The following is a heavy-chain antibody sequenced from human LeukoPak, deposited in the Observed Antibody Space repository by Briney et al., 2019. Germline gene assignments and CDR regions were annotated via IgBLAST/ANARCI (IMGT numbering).Heavy chain of an antibody. CDR3: ARGLYYYDSSGYYPYYFDY. V-gene: IGHV4-59*01. CDR1: GGSISSYY. CDR2: IYYSGST. J-gene: IGHJ4*02. D-gene: IGHD3-22*01. Sequence: SETLSLTCTVSGGSISSYYWSWIRQPPGKGLEWIGYIYYSGSTNYNPSLKGRVTISVDTSKNQFSLKLSSVTAADTAVYYCARGLYYYDSSGYYPYYFDYWGQGTLVTVSS.